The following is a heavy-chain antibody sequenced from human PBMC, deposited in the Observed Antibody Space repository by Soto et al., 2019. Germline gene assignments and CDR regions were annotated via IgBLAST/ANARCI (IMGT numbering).Heavy chain of an antibody. J-gene: IGHJ2*01. V-gene: IGHV4-34*01. CDR3: ARDYTTVTQYWYFDL. CDR1: GGSFSGYY. CDR2: INHSGST. D-gene: IGHD4-17*01. Sequence: SETLSLTCAVYGGSFSGYYWSWIRQPPGKGLEWIGEINHSGSTNYNPSLKSRVTISVDTSKNQFSLKLSSVTAADTAVYYCARDYTTVTQYWYFDLWGRGTLVT.